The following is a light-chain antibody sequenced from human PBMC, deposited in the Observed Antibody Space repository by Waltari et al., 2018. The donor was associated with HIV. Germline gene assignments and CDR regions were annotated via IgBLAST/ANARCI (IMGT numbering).Light chain of an antibody. CDR1: FSQA. V-gene: IGLV1-44*01. Sequence: QSVLTQPSSASGTPGQRVTLSCSGRFSQANWYQHVKGAAPKLLIYNNDQRPSEGPDRFSGSKSDTSASLAISGLQTEDEADYYCATWDDSLAGLWVFGGGTRMTVL. J-gene: IGLJ3*02. CDR3: ATWDDSLAGLWV. CDR2: NND.